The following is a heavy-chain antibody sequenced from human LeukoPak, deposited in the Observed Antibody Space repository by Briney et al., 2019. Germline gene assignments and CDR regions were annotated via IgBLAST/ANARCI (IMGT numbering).Heavy chain of an antibody. CDR3: AKGGTRGQFGDLFYFDY. D-gene: IGHD3-10*01. CDR2: IYSGGST. V-gene: IGHV3-53*04. CDR1: GFTVSSNY. Sequence: GGSLRLSCAASGFTVSSNYMSWVRQAPGKGLEWVSVIYSGGSTYYADSVKGRFTISRHNSKNTLYLQMNSLRAEDTAVYYCAKGGTRGQFGDLFYFDYWGQGILVTVSS. J-gene: IGHJ4*02.